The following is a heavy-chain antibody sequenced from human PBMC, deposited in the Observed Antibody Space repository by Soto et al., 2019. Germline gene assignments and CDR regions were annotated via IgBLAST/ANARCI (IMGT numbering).Heavy chain of an antibody. CDR3: ARSEGYSSTWGLCDP. V-gene: IGHV4-31*03. Sequence: QVQLQESGPGLVKPSQTLSLTCTVSGGSISSGYYYWSWIRQHPGKGLELIGYTYYSRTTYYNPSLKSRVTISVDTSKNQFSLKLTSVTAADTAVYYCARSEGYSSTWGLCDPWGQGTLVTVSS. CDR2: TYYSRTT. CDR1: GGSISSGYYY. J-gene: IGHJ5*02. D-gene: IGHD6-13*01.